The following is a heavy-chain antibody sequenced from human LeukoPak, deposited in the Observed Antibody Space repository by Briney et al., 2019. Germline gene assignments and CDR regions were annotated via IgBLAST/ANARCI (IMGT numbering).Heavy chain of an antibody. CDR3: AKDRYYGSGTSLDY. CDR1: GFTFSSYG. CDR2: IRYDGSNK. D-gene: IGHD3-10*01. V-gene: IGHV3-30*02. J-gene: IGHJ4*02. Sequence: GGSLRLSCAASGFTFSSYGMHWVRQAPGKGLEWVAFIRYDGSNKYYADSVKGRFTISRDNSKNTLYLQMSSLRAEDTAVYYCAKDRYYGSGTSLDYWGQGTLVTVSS.